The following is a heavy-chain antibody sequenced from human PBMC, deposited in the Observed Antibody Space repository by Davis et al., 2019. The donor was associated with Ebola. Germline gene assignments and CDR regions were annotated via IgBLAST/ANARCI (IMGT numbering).Heavy chain of an antibody. V-gene: IGHV4-34*01. CDR2: INHSGST. CDR1: GGSFSGSY. Sequence: SETLSLTCAVYGGSFSGSYWSWIRQPPGKGLEWIGEINHSGSTNYNPSLKSRVTISVDTSKNQFSLKLSSVTAADTAVYYCARGLRPPIVVVVAAPLSMDVWGQGTTVTVSS. J-gene: IGHJ6*02. CDR3: ARGLRPPIVVVVAAPLSMDV. D-gene: IGHD2-15*01.